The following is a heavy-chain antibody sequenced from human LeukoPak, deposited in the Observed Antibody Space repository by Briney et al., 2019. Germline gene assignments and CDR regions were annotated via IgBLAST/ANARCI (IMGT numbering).Heavy chain of an antibody. Sequence: GRSLRLFCAASGFTFSSYAMHWVRQAPGKGLEWVAVISYDGSDKYYADSVKGRFTISRDNSRNTLYLQMNSVRAEDTAVYYCARYKVPTDPGAFDILGQGAMVTDCS. CDR1: GFTFSSYA. V-gene: IGHV3-30-3*01. J-gene: IGHJ3*02. D-gene: IGHD1-14*01. CDR2: ISYDGSDK. CDR3: ARYKVPTDPGAFDI.